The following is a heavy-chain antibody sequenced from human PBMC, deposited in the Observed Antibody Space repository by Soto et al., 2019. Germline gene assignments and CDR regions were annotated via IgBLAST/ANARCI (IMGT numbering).Heavy chain of an antibody. Sequence: QVQLVQSGAEVKKPGSSVKVSCKASGGTFSSYAISWVRQAPGQGLEWMGGIIPIFGTANYAQKFQGRVTMTADESTSTAYMELSSLRSEDTAVYYCARPRSRYDSSGYYYSYWGQGTLVTVSS. CDR2: IIPIFGTA. CDR3: ARPRSRYDSSGYYYSY. J-gene: IGHJ4*02. V-gene: IGHV1-69*01. CDR1: GGTFSSYA. D-gene: IGHD3-22*01.